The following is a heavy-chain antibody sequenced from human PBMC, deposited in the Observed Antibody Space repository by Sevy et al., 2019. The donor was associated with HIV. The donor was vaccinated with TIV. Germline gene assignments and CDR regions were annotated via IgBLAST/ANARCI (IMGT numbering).Heavy chain of an antibody. CDR3: ARFGGGSSPGGVFLDY. CDR2: IYYSGST. D-gene: IGHD6-6*01. J-gene: IGHJ4*02. V-gene: IGHV4-59*08. Sequence: AESLSLTCTVSGGSISSYYWSWIRQPPGKGLERIGYIYYSGSTNYNPSLKSRVTISVDTSKNQFSLKLSSVTAADTAVYYCARFGGGSSPGGVFLDYWGQGTLVTVSS. CDR1: GGSISSYY.